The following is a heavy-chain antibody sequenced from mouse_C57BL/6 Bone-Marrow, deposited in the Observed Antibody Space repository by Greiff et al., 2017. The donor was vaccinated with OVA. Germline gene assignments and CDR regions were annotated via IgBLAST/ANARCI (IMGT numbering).Heavy chain of an antibody. V-gene: IGHV1-64*01. CDR2: IHPNSGST. CDR3: ARAPAYYSNYDAMDY. Sequence: QVQLQQPGAELVKPGASVKLSCKASGYTFTSYWMHWVKQRPGQGLEWIGMIHPNSGSTNYNEKFKSKATLTADKSSSTAYMQLSSLTSEDSAVXYGARAPAYYSNYDAMDYWGQGTSVTVSS. J-gene: IGHJ4*01. CDR1: GYTFTSYW. D-gene: IGHD2-5*01.